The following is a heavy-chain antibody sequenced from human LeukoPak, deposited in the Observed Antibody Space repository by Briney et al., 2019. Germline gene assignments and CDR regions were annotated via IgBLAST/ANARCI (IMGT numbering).Heavy chain of an antibody. CDR3: ARDRHSRSPLGYFDG. D-gene: IGHD6-13*01. J-gene: IGHJ2*01. CDR1: GFTFSSYG. Sequence: GGSLRLSCSASGFTFSSYGMHWVRQPPGKGLEWVAFISYVGSNKSYADSVKGRFTISRDNAKTSLYLQMHSLRAADTAMYSCARDRHSRSPLGYFDGWGRRSLVTVSS. V-gene: IGHV3-30*12. CDR2: ISYVGSNK.